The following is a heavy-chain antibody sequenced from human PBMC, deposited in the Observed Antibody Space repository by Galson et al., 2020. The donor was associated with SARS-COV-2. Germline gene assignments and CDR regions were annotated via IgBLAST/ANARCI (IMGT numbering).Heavy chain of an antibody. CDR1: GYSFTSYW. CDR2: IYPGDSDT. CDR3: ARIYYYDSSGLDYFDY. V-gene: IGHV5-51*01. J-gene: IGHJ4*02. D-gene: IGHD3-22*01. Sequence: GESLKISCKGSGYSFTSYWIGWVRQMPGKGLEWMGIIYPGDSDTRYSPSFQGQVTISADKSISTAYLQWSSLKASDTAMYYCARIYYYDSSGLDYFDYWGQGTLVTVSS.